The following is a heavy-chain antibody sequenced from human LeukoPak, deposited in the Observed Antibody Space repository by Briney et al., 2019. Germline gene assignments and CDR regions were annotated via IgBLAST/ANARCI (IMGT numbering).Heavy chain of an antibody. CDR2: FDPEDGET. CDR3: ATDLGGGSYIYFDY. CDR1: VYTLTELS. J-gene: IGHJ4*02. V-gene: IGHV1-24*01. Sequence: ASVKVSCKVSVYTLTELSMHWVRQAPGKGLEWMGGFDPEDGETIYAQKFQGRVTMTEDTSTDTAYMELSSLRSEDTAVYYCATDLGGGSYIYFDYWGQGTLVTVSS. D-gene: IGHD1-26*01.